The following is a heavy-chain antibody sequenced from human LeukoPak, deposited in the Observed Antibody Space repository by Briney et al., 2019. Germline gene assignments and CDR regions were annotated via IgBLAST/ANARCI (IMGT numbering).Heavy chain of an antibody. Sequence: GGTLRLSCAASGFLFSSFGMSWVRQAPGKGLEWVSGISGSGDSTDYADSVKGRFTISRDNSKNTLYLQMSSLRAEDAALYYCATNYDLDSWGQGTLVTVSS. CDR3: ATNYDLDS. CDR2: ISGSGDST. CDR1: GFLFSSFG. D-gene: IGHD1-7*01. V-gene: IGHV3-23*01. J-gene: IGHJ4*02.